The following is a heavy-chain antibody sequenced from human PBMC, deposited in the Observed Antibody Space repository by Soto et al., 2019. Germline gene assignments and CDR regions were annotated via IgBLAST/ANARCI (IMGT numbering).Heavy chain of an antibody. CDR3: TRRQYLDY. CDR2: IRSKSFGGTT. Sequence: GGSLRLSCTASGFTFGEYAMSWFCQAPGKGLEWVGYIRSKSFGGTTEYAASVKGRFTISRDDSKSIAYLQMDSLETEDTAVYYCTRRQYLDYWGQGILVTVSS. V-gene: IGHV3-49*03. J-gene: IGHJ4*02. CDR1: GFTFGEYA.